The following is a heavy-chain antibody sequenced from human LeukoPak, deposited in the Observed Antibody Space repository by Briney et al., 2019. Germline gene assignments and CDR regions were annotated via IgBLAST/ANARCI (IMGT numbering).Heavy chain of an antibody. D-gene: IGHD6-13*01. CDR3: ANQRASSSWPYFDY. CDR2: ISGSGGST. CDR1: GFTFSSYA. J-gene: IGHJ4*02. Sequence: GGSLRLSCAASGFTFSSYAMSWVRQAPGKGLEWVSAISGSGGSTYYADSVKGRFTISRDNSKNTLCLQMNSLRAEDTAVYYCANQRASSSWPYFDYWGQGTLVTVSS. V-gene: IGHV3-23*01.